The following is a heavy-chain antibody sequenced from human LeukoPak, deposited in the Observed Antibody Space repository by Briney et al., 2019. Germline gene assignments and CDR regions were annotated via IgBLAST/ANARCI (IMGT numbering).Heavy chain of an antibody. V-gene: IGHV4-4*07. J-gene: IGHJ4*02. D-gene: IGHD2/OR15-2a*01. CDR2: IYTSGST. CDR3: AGHHPRNTVDF. Sequence: KSSETLSLTCTVSGGSISSYYWSWIRRPAGKGLEWIGRIYTSGSTNYNPSLKSRVTISLDTSKNQFSLKLSSVTAADTAVYYCAGHHPRNTVDFWGQGTLVTVSS. CDR1: GGSISSYY.